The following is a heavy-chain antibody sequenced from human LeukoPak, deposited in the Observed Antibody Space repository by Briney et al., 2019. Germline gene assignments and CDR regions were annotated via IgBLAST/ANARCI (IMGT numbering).Heavy chain of an antibody. CDR2: ISYDESNK. J-gene: IGHJ6*02. CDR3: ARGSGGERYFYYGMDV. Sequence: GGSLRLSCAASGFTLSNYAMHWVRQAPGKGLEWVAVISYDESNKYYADSVKGRFTISRDISKNTLYVQINSLRAEDTAVYYCARGSGGERYFYYGMDVWGQGTTVTVSS. V-gene: IGHV3-30-3*01. CDR1: GFTLSNYA. D-gene: IGHD2-21*01.